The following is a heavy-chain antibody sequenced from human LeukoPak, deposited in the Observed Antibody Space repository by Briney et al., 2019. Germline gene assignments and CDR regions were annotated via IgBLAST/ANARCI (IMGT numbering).Heavy chain of an antibody. J-gene: IGHJ3*02. CDR2: ISASGDVT. D-gene: IGHD1-26*01. Sequence: GGSLRLSCEASRFSFSTYPMGWVRRAPGKGLEWVAGISASGDVTFHADPLKGRFTISRDNSKNTLYLQMDSLRAEDTAKYYCAKSLLTTASGTGRAFDIWGQGTMVTVSA. CDR1: RFSFSTYP. V-gene: IGHV3-23*01. CDR3: AKSLLTTASGTGRAFDI.